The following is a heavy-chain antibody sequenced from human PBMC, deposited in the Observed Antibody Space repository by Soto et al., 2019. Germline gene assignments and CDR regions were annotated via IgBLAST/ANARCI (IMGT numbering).Heavy chain of an antibody. V-gene: IGHV3-30-3*01. CDR2: ISYDGSNK. CDR1: GFTFSSYA. Sequence: QVQLVESGGGVVQPGRSLRLSCAASGFTFSSYAMHWVRQAPGKGLEWVAVISYDGSNKYYADSVKGRFTISRDNSKNTLYLQMNSLRAEDTAVYYCARDGGYRGSYYPYWGQGTLVTVSS. CDR3: ARDGGYRGSYYPY. J-gene: IGHJ4*02. D-gene: IGHD1-26*01.